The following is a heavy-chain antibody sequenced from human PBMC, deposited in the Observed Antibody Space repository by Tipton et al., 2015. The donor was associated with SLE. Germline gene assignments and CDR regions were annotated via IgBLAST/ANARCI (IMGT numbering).Heavy chain of an antibody. D-gene: IGHD2-8*02. V-gene: IGHV3-7*03. J-gene: IGHJ4*02. Sequence: SLRLSCAASGFTFSTYWMTWVRQAPGKGLEWVANINQDGSDKKYVDSMRGRFTISRDNAKNSVFLQVNGLRNEDTAVYYCARLTCAAGGCSSNFDNWGQGSLVTVSS. CDR1: GFTFSTYW. CDR3: ARLTCAAGGCSSNFDN. CDR2: INQDGSDK.